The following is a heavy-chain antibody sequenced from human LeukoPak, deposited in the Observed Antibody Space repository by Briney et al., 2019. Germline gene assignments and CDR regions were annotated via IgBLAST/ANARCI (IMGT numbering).Heavy chain of an antibody. Sequence: GGSLRLSCAASGFTVSSNYMSWVRQAPGKGLEWVSVIYGGGSTYYADSVKGRFTISRDNSKNTLYLQMNSLRAEDTAVYYCARDRDYCSGGSCYYYYGMDVWGQGTTVTVSS. CDR3: ARDRDYCSGGSCYYYYGMDV. CDR2: IYGGGST. V-gene: IGHV3-66*01. D-gene: IGHD2-15*01. J-gene: IGHJ6*02. CDR1: GFTVSSNY.